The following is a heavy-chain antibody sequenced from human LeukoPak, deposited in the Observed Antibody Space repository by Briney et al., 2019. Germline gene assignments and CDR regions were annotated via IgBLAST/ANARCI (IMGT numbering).Heavy chain of an antibody. CDR3: ARVGAIAVARLYYFDY. CDR2: IYYSGST. Sequence: PSETLSLTCTVSGGSISSSNYYWGWIRQPPGKGLEWIGSIYYSGSTYYNPSLKSRVTISVDTSKNHFSLKVRSVTAADTAVYYCARVGAIAVARLYYFDYWGQGTLVTVSS. D-gene: IGHD6-19*01. V-gene: IGHV4-39*02. CDR1: GGSISSSNYY. J-gene: IGHJ4*02.